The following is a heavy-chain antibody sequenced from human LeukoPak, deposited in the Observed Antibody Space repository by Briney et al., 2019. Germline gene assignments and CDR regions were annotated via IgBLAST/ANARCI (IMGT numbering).Heavy chain of an antibody. Sequence: GSLGLSCAASGLTVTNAWMNWVRQPPGKGLEWIGEIHHDGRINHNPSLKSRVTLSVDKSKNQFSLRLNSVTAADTAMYYCARSHDHLWGNYPDYWGQGTLVTVSS. CDR2: IHHDGRI. J-gene: IGHJ4*02. CDR3: ARSHDHLWGNYPDY. V-gene: IGHV4-4*02. D-gene: IGHD3-16*02. CDR1: GLTVTNAW.